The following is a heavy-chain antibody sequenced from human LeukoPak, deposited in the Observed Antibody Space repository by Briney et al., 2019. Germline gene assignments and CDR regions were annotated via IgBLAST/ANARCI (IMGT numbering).Heavy chain of an antibody. J-gene: IGHJ4*02. CDR2: INHSGST. D-gene: IGHD3-10*01. Sequence: PSETLSLTCAVYGGSFSGYYWSWIRQPPGKGLEWIGEINHSGSTNYNPSLKSRVTISVDTSKNQFSLKLSSVTAADTAVYYCARGQIRVPYLWGQGTLVTVSS. CDR3: ARGQIRVPYL. CDR1: GGSFSGYY. V-gene: IGHV4-34*01.